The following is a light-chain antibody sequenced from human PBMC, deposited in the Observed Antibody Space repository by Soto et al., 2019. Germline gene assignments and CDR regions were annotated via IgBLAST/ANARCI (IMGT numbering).Light chain of an antibody. Sequence: DIQMTQYPSSLSASVGETVTIPCRASQIISTYLTWYQQKPGKAPKLLIYAAYNLQSGVPSRFSGSGSGTDFTLTISSLQPEDFAAYYCQQSYDMPWTFGQGTKVDIK. CDR2: AAY. CDR1: QIISTY. CDR3: QQSYDMPWT. J-gene: IGKJ1*01. V-gene: IGKV1-39*01.